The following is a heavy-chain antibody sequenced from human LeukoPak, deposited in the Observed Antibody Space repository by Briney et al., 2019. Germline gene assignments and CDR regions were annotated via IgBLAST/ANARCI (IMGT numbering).Heavy chain of an antibody. CDR3: ARDYTVVKAFDI. Sequence: GGSLRLSCVASGFTFSNSEMHWVRQAPGKGLEWVSKISSGGRTKYYAESVKGRFTISRDNSKNTLYLQMNSLRAEDTAVYYCARDYTVVKAFDIWGQGTMVTVSS. CDR2: ISSGGRTK. V-gene: IGHV3-48*03. D-gene: IGHD4-23*01. CDR1: GFTFSNSE. J-gene: IGHJ3*02.